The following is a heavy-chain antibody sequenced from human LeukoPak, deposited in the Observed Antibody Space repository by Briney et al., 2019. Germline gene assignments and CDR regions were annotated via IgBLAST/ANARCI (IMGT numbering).Heavy chain of an antibody. CDR3: ARGGLGSAFDN. Sequence: PGGSLRLSCAASGFTFSSYASSWLRQAPGKGLECVSAISGSGGSTYSADSLKGRFTISRDNSKNTLYLQINSLRADDTAVFYCARGGLGSAFDNWGQGTLVSVSS. CDR1: GFTFSSYA. CDR2: ISGSGGST. J-gene: IGHJ4*02. V-gene: IGHV3-23*01. D-gene: IGHD6-19*01.